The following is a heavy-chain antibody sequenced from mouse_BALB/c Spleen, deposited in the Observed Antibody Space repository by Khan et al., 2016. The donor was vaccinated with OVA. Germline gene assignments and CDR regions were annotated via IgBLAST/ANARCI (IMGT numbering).Heavy chain of an antibody. CDR3: ARGELGIRAYAMDY. J-gene: IGHJ4*01. CDR1: GYSFTSYY. Sequence: VQLQQSGPELMKPGASVKISCKASGYSFTSYYIHWVKQSHGKSLEWIGYIDPFNGGSSYNQNFKGKATLTLDKSSSTAYLHLSSLTSEDSAVYFCARGELGIRAYAMDYWGQGTSVTVSA. CDR2: IDPFNGGS. D-gene: IGHD3-1*01. V-gene: IGHV1-31*01.